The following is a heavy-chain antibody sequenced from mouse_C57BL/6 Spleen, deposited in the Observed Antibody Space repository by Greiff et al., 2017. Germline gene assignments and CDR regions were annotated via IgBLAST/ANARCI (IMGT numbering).Heavy chain of an antibody. CDR1: GFTFSSYG. Sequence: EVKLVESGGDLVKPGGSLKLSCAASGFTFSSYGMSWVRQTPDKRLEWVATISSGGSYTYYPDSVKGRFTISRDNAKNTLYLQMSSLKSEDTAMYYCARLNDYDPSYAMDYWGQGTSVTVSS. CDR2: ISSGGSYT. D-gene: IGHD2-4*01. CDR3: ARLNDYDPSYAMDY. V-gene: IGHV5-6*01. J-gene: IGHJ4*01.